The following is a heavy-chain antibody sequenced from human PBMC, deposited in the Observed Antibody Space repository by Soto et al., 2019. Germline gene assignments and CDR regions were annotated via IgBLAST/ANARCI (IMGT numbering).Heavy chain of an antibody. CDR2: INAYNGNT. CDR3: ALMDVYVRPSRQDV. CDR1: GYSFTRYG. D-gene: IGHD3-16*01. Sequence: ASVKVSCKASGYSFTRYGIGWARQAPGQGLEWMGWINAYNGNTNYAQNLQGRLTLTTDTSTTTAYMELRSLRSNDTAIYYCALMDVYVRPSRQDVWGQGTKVAVSS. J-gene: IGHJ6*02. V-gene: IGHV1-18*01.